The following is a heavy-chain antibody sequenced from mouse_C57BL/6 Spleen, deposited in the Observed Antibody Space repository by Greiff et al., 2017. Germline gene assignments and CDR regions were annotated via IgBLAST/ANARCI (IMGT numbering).Heavy chain of an antibody. CDR2: ISYDGSN. CDR3: ARGYYY. V-gene: IGHV3-6*01. D-gene: IGHD2-12*01. Sequence: EVQLQQSGPGLVKPSQSLSLTCSVTGYSITSGYYWNRIRQFPGNKLEWMGYISYDGSNNYNPSLKNRISITRYTSKNQFFLKLNSVTTEDTATYYCARGYYYWGQGTTLTVSS. CDR1: GYSITSGYY. J-gene: IGHJ2*01.